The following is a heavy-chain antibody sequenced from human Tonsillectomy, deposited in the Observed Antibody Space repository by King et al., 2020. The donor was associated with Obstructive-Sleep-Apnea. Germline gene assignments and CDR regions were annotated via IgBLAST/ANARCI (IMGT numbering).Heavy chain of an antibody. Sequence: VQLQVSGPGLVKPSQTLSLTCTVSGDSLSSGDYYWSWIRQPPGKGLEWLGYIYYSGSTYYNPSLESRLTISVDTSKNQFSLKVHSVTAADTAVYYCARGGRELLDAFDIWGQGTMVIVSS. CDR1: GDSLSSGDYY. CDR2: IYYSGST. D-gene: IGHD1-26*01. V-gene: IGHV4-30-4*01. J-gene: IGHJ3*02. CDR3: ARGGRELLDAFDI.